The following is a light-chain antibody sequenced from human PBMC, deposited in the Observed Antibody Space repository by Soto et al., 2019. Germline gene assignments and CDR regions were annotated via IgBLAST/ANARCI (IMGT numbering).Light chain of an antibody. Sequence: EIVLTQSPGTLSLSPGERATLSCRASQTISSYLAWYQHKPGQAPRLLIYDASSRATDIPDRFSGSGSGTDFTLNIGRLEPEDFAVYYCQQYLRSPPYGFGQGTKLEIK. CDR1: QTISSY. V-gene: IGKV3-20*01. CDR2: DAS. J-gene: IGKJ2*03. CDR3: QQYLRSPPYG.